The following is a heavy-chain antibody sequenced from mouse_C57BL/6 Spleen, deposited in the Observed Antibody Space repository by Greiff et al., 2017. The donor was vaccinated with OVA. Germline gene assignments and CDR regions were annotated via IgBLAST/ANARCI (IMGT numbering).Heavy chain of an antibody. J-gene: IGHJ4*01. Sequence: VQLQQPGAELVKPGASVKLSCKASGYTFTSYWMHWVKQRPGQGLEWIGMIHPNSGSTNYNEKFKSKATLTVDKSSSTAYMQRSSLTSEDSAVYYCARGDGYDDGYAMDYWGQGTSVTVSS. CDR3: ARGDGYDDGYAMDY. V-gene: IGHV1-64*01. CDR1: GYTFTSYW. D-gene: IGHD2-2*01. CDR2: IHPNSGST.